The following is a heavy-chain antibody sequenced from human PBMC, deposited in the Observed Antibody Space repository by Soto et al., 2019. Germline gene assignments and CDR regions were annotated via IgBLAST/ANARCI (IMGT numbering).Heavy chain of an antibody. V-gene: IGHV4-34*01. J-gene: IGHJ4*02. CDR2: INHSGST. CDR1: GGSFSGYY. CDR3: ARVLYYYDSSGSFDY. Sequence: SETLSLTCAVFGGSFSGYYWSWIRQPPGKGLEWIGEINHSGSTNYNPSLKSRVIISVDTSKNQFSLKLSSVTAADTAVYYCARVLYYYDSSGSFDYWGQGTLVTVSS. D-gene: IGHD3-22*01.